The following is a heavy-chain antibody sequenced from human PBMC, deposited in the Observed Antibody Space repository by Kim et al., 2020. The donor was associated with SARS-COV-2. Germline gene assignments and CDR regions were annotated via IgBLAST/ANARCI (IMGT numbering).Heavy chain of an antibody. CDR3: ARQGVPATAIRIFDY. D-gene: IGHD2-2*02. J-gene: IGHJ4*02. V-gene: IGHV4-39*01. Sequence: PSLKSRVTISVDTSKNQFSLKLSSVTAADTAVYYCARQGVPATAIRIFDYWGQGTLVTVSS.